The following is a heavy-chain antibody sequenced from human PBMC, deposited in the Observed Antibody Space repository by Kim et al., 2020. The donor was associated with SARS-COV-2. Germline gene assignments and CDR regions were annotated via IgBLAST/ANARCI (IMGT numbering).Heavy chain of an antibody. CDR3: AKDRVPGGGYEIDY. CDR2: IYGSGGTI. V-gene: IGHV3-23*03. J-gene: IGHJ4*02. D-gene: IGHD2-15*01. CDR1: GFTFSSHS. Sequence: GGSLRLSCVASGFTFSSHSMNWVRQAPGKGLEWVAVIYGSGGTIYYADSVKGRFTISRDNSRNTVYLQMNSLRDEDTAVYYCAKDRVPGGGYEIDYWGPGTAVIVSS.